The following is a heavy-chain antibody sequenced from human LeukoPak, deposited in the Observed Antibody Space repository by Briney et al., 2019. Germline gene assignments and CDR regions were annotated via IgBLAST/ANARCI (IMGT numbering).Heavy chain of an antibody. J-gene: IGHJ6*02. D-gene: IGHD6-13*01. Sequence: GASVKVSCKASGYTFTSYYMHWVRQAPGQGLEWMGIINPSGGSTSYAQKFQGRVTMTRDTSTSTVYMELSSLRSEDMAVYYCARDSVGYSSSWNYYYYYYGMDVWGQGTTVTVSS. V-gene: IGHV1-46*01. CDR2: INPSGGST. CDR3: ARDSVGYSSSWNYYYYYYGMDV. CDR1: GYTFTSYY.